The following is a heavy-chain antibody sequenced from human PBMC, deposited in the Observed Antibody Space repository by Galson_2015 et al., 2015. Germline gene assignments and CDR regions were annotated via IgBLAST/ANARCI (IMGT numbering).Heavy chain of an antibody. CDR3: ARAAYYDILTGYQGGYYYYGMDV. CDR2: INTNTGNP. CDR1: GYTFTSYA. Sequence: SVKVSCKASGYTFTSYAMNWVRQAPGQGLEWMGWINTNTGNPTYAQGFTGRFVFSLDTSVSTAYLQISSLKAEDTAVYYCARAAYYDILTGYQGGYYYYGMDVWGQGTTVTVSS. J-gene: IGHJ6*02. D-gene: IGHD3-9*01. V-gene: IGHV7-4-1*02.